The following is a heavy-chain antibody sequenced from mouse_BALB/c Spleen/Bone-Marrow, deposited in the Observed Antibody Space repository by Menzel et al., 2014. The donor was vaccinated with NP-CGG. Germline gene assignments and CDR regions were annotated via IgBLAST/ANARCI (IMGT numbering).Heavy chain of an antibody. J-gene: IGHJ2*01. D-gene: IGHD2-4*01. CDR1: GYSFTGYT. CDR2: INPYNGGT. V-gene: IGHV1-18*01. CDR3: ARDYDGYYFDY. Sequence: EVQVVESGPELVKPGASMKISCKASGYSFTGYTMNWVKQSHGKNLEWIGLINPYNGGTSYNQKFKGKATLTVDKSSSTAYMGLLSLTSEDSAVYYCARDYDGYYFDYWGQGTTLTVSS.